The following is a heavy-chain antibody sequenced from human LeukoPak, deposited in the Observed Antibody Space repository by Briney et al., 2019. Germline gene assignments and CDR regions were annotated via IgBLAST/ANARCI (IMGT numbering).Heavy chain of an antibody. CDR1: GGSISSYY. Sequence: SETLSLTCTVSGGSISSYYWSWIRQPPGKGLEWIGYIYYSGSTNYNPSLKSRVTISVDTSKNQFSLKLSSVTAADTAVYYCARAGGFTMVRGAVNNWFDPWGQEPWSPSPQ. CDR3: ARAGGFTMVRGAVNNWFDP. D-gene: IGHD3-10*01. CDR2: IYYSGST. J-gene: IGHJ5*02. V-gene: IGHV4-59*12.